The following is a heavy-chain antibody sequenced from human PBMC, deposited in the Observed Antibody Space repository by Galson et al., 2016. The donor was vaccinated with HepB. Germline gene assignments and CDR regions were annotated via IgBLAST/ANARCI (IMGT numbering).Heavy chain of an antibody. J-gene: IGHJ4*02. D-gene: IGHD1-14*01. CDR2: IDPSDSYT. V-gene: IGHV5-10-1*01. CDR3: SKPARVGTNTSDH. Sequence: QSGAEVKKPGESLRISCKGSGYRFTSFWINWVRQLPGKGLEWMGRIDPSDSYTNYSPSFQGHVTISVDKSTSTAYLQWDSLRDSDTAMYYCSKPARVGTNTSDHWGQGTLVTVSS. CDR1: GYRFTSFW.